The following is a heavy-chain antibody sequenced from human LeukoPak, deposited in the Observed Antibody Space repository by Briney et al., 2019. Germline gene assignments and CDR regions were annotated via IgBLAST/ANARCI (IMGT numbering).Heavy chain of an antibody. V-gene: IGHV3-7*03. J-gene: IGHJ4*02. CDR3: ATSAAAAGSD. D-gene: IGHD6-13*01. CDR2: INQDGSAK. CDR1: GFIFSNYW. Sequence: PGGSLRLSCAASGFIFSNYWMSWVRQAPGKGLEWVANINQDGSAKYYVDSVKGRFTISRDNAQNSLYLQVNSLRAEDTAVYYCATSAAAAGSDWGQGTLVTASS.